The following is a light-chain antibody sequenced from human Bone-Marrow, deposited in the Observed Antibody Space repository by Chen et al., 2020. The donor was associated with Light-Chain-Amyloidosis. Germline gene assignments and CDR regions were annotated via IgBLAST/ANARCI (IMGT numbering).Light chain of an antibody. Sequence: QSALPQPASVSGSPGQSITISCTGTSSDVGGDNHVSWYQQHPAKSPKLMIYKVTTRPSWVPDRFAGSKADNTASLTISGLPTEDEADYFCSSYPITNTLVFGSGTRVTVL. CDR1: SSDVGGDNH. CDR3: SSYPITNTLV. J-gene: IGLJ1*01. V-gene: IGLV2-14*01. CDR2: KVT.